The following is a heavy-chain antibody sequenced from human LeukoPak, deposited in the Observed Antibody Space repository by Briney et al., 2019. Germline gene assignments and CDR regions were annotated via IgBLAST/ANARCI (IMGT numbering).Heavy chain of an antibody. J-gene: IGHJ3*02. CDR1: GGPFSGYY. CDR3: AKDIYEVEWELLAAFDI. D-gene: IGHD1-26*01. V-gene: IGHV3-23*01. Sequence: HPSETLSLTCAVSGGPFSGYYWSWIRQPPGKGLEWVSAISGSGGSTYYADSVKGRFTISRDNSKNTLYLQMNSLRAEDTAVYYCAKDIYEVEWELLAAFDIWGQGTMVTVSS. CDR2: ISGSGGST.